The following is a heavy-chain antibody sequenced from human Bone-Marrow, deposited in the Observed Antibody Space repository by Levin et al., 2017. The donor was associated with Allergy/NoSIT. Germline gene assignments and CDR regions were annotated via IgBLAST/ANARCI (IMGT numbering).Heavy chain of an antibody. CDR2: ISPDSSNI. CDR3: AKDYQGYINY. J-gene: IGHJ4*02. D-gene: IGHD5-24*01. Sequence: GESLKISCGASGFPFSNYAMHWVRQAPGKGLEWVALISPDSSNIYYADSVKGRFTISRDNSKNTLYLQMNSLRAEDTAVYYCAKDYQGYINYWGQGTLVTVSS. V-gene: IGHV3-30*18. CDR1: GFPFSNYA.